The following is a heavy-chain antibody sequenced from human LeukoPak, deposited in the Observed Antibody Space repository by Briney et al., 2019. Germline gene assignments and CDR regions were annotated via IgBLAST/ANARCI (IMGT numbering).Heavy chain of an antibody. V-gene: IGHV3-23*01. CDR2: IPASGGST. J-gene: IGHJ4*02. CDR1: GFTFSSNV. CDR3: ARGYGDYY. D-gene: IGHD4-17*01. Sequence: GGSLRLSCAASGFTFSSNVMIWVRQAPGKGLEWVSSIPASGGSTYYADSVKGRFTISRDNSKNSLYLQMNSLRAEDTAVYYCARGYGDYYWGQGTLVTVSS.